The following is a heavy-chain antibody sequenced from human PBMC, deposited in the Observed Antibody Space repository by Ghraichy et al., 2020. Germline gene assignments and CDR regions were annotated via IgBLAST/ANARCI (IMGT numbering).Heavy chain of an antibody. CDR3: ARAVGDILTGYYVI. CDR1: GYTFTSYY. CDR2: INPSGGST. D-gene: IGHD3-9*01. J-gene: IGHJ4*02. Sequence: GESLNISCKASGYTFTSYYMHWVRQAPGQGLEWMGIINPSGGSTSYAQKFQGRVTMTRDTSTSTVYMELSSLRSEDTAVYYCARAVGDILTGYYVIWGQGTLVTVSS. V-gene: IGHV1-46*01.